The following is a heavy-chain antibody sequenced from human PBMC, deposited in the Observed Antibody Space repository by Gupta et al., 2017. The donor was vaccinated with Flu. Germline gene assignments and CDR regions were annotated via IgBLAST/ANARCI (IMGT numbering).Heavy chain of an antibody. J-gene: IGHJ6*02. CDR3: VRWGPQTPAMYYNGLDV. V-gene: IGHV4-34*02. D-gene: IGHD2-2*01. Sequence: QVQLQQWGAGLLKPSETLSLTCAVFGGSLSGYNWSWIRHSPGKGLEWIGEVTHIGTTNYNPSLGSRVTISADMSKNQVFLSLTSVTAADKAVYYCVRWGPQTPAMYYNGLDVWGQGTPVTVS. CDR2: VTHIGTT. CDR1: GGSLSGYN.